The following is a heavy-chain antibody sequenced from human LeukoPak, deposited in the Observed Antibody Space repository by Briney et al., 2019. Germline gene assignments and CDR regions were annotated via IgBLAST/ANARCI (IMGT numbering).Heavy chain of an antibody. CDR3: AKGDSSSWGVFDY. J-gene: IGHJ4*02. V-gene: IGHV3-23*01. Sequence: AGGSLRLSCAASGFTFSSYAMSWVRQAPGKGLEWVLTISGGGGSTSYADSVRGRFTISRDNSKNTLYLQMNSLRAEDTAIYYCAKGDSSSWGVFDYWGQGTLVTVSS. CDR1: GFTFSSYA. CDR2: ISGGGGST. D-gene: IGHD6-13*01.